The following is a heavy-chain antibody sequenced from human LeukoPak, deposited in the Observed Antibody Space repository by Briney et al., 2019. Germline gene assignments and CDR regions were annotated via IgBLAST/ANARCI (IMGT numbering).Heavy chain of an antibody. CDR2: INADTGNT. D-gene: IGHD4-17*01. V-gene: IGHV1-3*03. J-gene: IGHJ4*02. Sequence: ASVKVSCKASGYTFTSYAMHWVRQAPGQRLEWMGWINADTGNTKCSQEFQGRLTITRDTSASTVYMDLSSLKSEDMAVYYCARSGGSRGTVTPPGDFWGQGTLVTVSS. CDR3: ARSGGSRGTVTPPGDF. CDR1: GYTFTSYA.